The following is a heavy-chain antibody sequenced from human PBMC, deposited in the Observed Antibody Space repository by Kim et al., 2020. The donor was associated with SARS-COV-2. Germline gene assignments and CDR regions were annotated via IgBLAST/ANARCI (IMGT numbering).Heavy chain of an antibody. J-gene: IGHJ4*02. D-gene: IGHD1-26*01. CDR2: VTPYNGNT. CDR3: ARGYSGTYDY. Sequence: ASVKVSCESSGYTFIDFPINWIRQAPGQGLEWMGWVTPYNGNTQYSENLQGRLTMTTDTSTTTTYMELRSLKSDDTAVYYCARGYSGTYDYWGQGTLVTVSS. V-gene: IGHV1-18*01. CDR1: GYTFIDFP.